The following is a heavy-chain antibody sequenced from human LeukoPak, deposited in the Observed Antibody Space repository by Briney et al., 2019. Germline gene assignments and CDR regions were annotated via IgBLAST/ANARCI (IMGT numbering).Heavy chain of an antibody. J-gene: IGHJ6*03. CDR2: IKQDGSEK. V-gene: IGHV3-7*03. Sequence: GGSLRLSCAASGFTFSSYWMSWVRQAPGKGLEWVANIKQDGSEKYYVDSVKGRFTISRDNAKNSLYLQMNSLRAEDTAVYYCATDNPGYSRYSSFYYYYMDVWGKGTTVTVSS. D-gene: IGHD5-18*01. CDR1: GFTFSSYW. CDR3: ATDNPGYSRYSSFYYYYMDV.